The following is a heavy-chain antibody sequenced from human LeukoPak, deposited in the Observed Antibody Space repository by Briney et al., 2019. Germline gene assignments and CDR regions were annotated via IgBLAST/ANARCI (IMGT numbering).Heavy chain of an antibody. V-gene: IGHV1-18*01. CDR3: ARVDTARGFDP. CDR1: GYTFTSYG. Sequence: ASVTVSFKASGYTFTSYGISWVRQAPGQGLEWMGWISAYNGNTKYAQKLQGRVTMTTDTSTSTAYMELRSLRSDDTAVCYCARVDTARGFDPWGQGTLVTVSS. CDR2: ISAYNGNT. J-gene: IGHJ5*02. D-gene: IGHD5-18*01.